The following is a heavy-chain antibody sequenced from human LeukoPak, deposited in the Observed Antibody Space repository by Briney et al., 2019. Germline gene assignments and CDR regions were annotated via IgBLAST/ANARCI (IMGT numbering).Heavy chain of an antibody. CDR1: GYTFTGHY. CDR2: IGAYNGNT. D-gene: IGHD3-3*01. V-gene: IGHV1-18*04. Sequence: ASVKGSCKASGYTFTGHYVHWLRQAPGQGLERMGWIGAYNGNTNYAQKFQGRVTMTTDTSTSTAYMELRSLRSDDTAVYYCAREPLTGFGVVIIGAWFDPWGQGTLVTVSS. CDR3: AREPLTGFGVVIIGAWFDP. J-gene: IGHJ5*02.